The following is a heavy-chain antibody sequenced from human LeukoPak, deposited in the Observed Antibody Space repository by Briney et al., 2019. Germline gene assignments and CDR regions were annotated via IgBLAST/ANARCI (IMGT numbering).Heavy chain of an antibody. Sequence: GGSLRLSCAASGLTLSSYAMSWVRQAPGKGLEWVSGISGSGGNTYYADSVKGRFTISRDNSKNTLYLQMNRLRAEDTATYYCAKYRTGPPYGLDVWGQGTTVTVSS. CDR1: GLTLSSYA. CDR2: ISGSGGNT. V-gene: IGHV3-23*01. D-gene: IGHD1-26*01. J-gene: IGHJ6*02. CDR3: AKYRTGPPYGLDV.